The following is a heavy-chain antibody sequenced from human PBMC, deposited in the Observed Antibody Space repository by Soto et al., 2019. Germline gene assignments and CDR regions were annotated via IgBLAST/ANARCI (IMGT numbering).Heavy chain of an antibody. D-gene: IGHD6-19*01. V-gene: IGHV1-3*05. Sequence: QVQLVQSAAEEKKPGASVKVSCKASGYTFTTYAIHWVRQAPGQSLEWMGWIHAGNGNTKYSQNFQGRVTITRDTXXSTAYMELSSLRSEDTAVYYCARESGSSGWYHFDYWGQGTLATVSS. CDR1: GYTFTTYA. CDR3: ARESGSSGWYHFDY. J-gene: IGHJ4*02. CDR2: IHAGNGNT.